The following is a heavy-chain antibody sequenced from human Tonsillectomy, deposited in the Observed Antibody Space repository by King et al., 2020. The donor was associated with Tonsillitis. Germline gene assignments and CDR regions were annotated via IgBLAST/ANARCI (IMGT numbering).Heavy chain of an antibody. Sequence: VQLQESGPGLVKPSETLSLTCAVSGYSISSGYYWGWIRQPPGKGLEWIGSIYHSGTTYYKPSLKSRVTISMDTSKNQFSLKLTSVTAADTAVYYCATYLHYYDSRGHVDYWGQGTLVTVSS. D-gene: IGHD3-22*01. CDR3: ATYLHYYDSRGHVDY. CDR2: IYHSGTT. J-gene: IGHJ4*02. CDR1: GYSISSGYY. V-gene: IGHV4-38-2*01.